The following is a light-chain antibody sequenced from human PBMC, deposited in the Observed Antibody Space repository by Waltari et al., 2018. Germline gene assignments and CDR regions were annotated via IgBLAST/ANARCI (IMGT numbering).Light chain of an antibody. CDR2: WAS. Sequence: DIVMTQSPDSLAVSLGERATISCQSSQSVFHTNNKNYLAWYQQKPGQPPRLLFYWASTRESGVPDRFSGSGSGTDFTLAISSLQAEDVAIYFCQQYYSSPLTFGGGTKVEIK. J-gene: IGKJ4*01. CDR3: QQYYSSPLT. CDR1: QSVFHTNNKNY. V-gene: IGKV4-1*01.